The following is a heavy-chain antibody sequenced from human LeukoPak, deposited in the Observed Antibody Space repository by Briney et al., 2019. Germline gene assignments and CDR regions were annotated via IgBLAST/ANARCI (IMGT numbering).Heavy chain of an antibody. CDR3: ATAHLRATWGAFDI. J-gene: IGHJ3*02. Sequence: GGSLRLSCAASGLTFSRYWMTWVRQAPGKGLECVAYMKQDASEVYYVDSVKGRFTISRDTRDNAKNSLYLQMNSLRAEDTAIYYCATAHLRATWGAFDIRGQGTMVTVSS. CDR2: MKQDASEV. V-gene: IGHV3-7*01. D-gene: IGHD7-27*01. CDR1: GLTFSRYW.